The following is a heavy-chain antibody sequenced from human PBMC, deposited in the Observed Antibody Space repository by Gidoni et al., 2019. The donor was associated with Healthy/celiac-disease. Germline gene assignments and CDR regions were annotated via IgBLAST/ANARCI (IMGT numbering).Heavy chain of an antibody. D-gene: IGHD1-26*01. CDR2: IGTAGDP. V-gene: IGHV3-13*05. J-gene: IGHJ4*02. Sequence: EVQLVESGGGLVQPGGSLRLSCAASGVTFSSSDMHWVRQATGKGLEWVSAIGTAGDPYYPGSVKGRFTISRENAKNSLYLQMNSLRAGDTAVYYCARGEKVGAFDYWGQGTLVTVSS. CDR1: GVTFSSSD. CDR3: ARGEKVGAFDY.